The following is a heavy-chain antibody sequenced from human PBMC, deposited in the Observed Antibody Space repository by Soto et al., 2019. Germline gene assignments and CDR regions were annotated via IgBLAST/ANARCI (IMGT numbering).Heavy chain of an antibody. V-gene: IGHV3-30*18. CDR1: GFTFSSYG. Sequence: PGGSLRLSCAASGFTFSSYGMHWVRQAPGKGLEWVAVISYDGSNKYYADSVKGRFTISRDNSKNTLYLQMNSLRAEDTAVYYCAKDEEVAGNHFQHWGQGTLVTVSS. CDR2: ISYDGSNK. J-gene: IGHJ1*01. CDR3: AKDEEVAGNHFQH. D-gene: IGHD6-19*01.